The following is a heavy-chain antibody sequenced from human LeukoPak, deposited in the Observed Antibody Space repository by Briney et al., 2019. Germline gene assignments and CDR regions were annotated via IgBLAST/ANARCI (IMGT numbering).Heavy chain of an antibody. V-gene: IGHV3-7*04. CDR1: GFTFSSNW. CDR2: IKLDGEK. CDR3: ARVLWVQNYYYGMDV. J-gene: IGHJ6*02. D-gene: IGHD3-16*01. Sequence: GGSLRLSCAVSGFTFSSNWINWVRQAPGRGLEWVASIKLDGEKYYVDSVKGRLTISRDNAKNSLYLQMNSLRAEDTAVYYSARVLWVQNYYYGMDVWGQGTTVTVSS.